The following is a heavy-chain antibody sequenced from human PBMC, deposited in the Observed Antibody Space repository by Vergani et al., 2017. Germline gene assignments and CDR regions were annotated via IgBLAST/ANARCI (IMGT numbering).Heavy chain of an antibody. CDR1: GYTFTSYG. CDR2: ISAYNGNT. V-gene: IGHV1-18*01. CDR3: AGVPPYYYDSSGLRGAFDI. D-gene: IGHD3-22*01. Sequence: QVQLVQSGAEVKKPGASVKVSCKASGYTFTSYGISWVRQAPGQGLEWMGWISAYNGNTNYAQKLQGRVTMTTDTSTSTAYMELRSLRSDDTAVYYCAGVPPYYYDSSGLRGAFDIWGQGTMVTVSS. J-gene: IGHJ3*02.